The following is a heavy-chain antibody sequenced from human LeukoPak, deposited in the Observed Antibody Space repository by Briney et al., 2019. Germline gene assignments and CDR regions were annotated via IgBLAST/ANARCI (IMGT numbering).Heavy chain of an antibody. J-gene: IGHJ4*02. Sequence: KPGGSLRLSCAASGFTFSSYSMSWVRQAPGKGLEWVSSISSSSSYIYYADSVKGRFTISRDNAKNPLYLQMNSLRAEDTAVYYCARSTSVNYDSSGYSALDYWGQGTLVTVSS. CDR2: ISSSSSYI. V-gene: IGHV3-21*01. CDR1: GFTFSSYS. D-gene: IGHD3-22*01. CDR3: ARSTSVNYDSSGYSALDY.